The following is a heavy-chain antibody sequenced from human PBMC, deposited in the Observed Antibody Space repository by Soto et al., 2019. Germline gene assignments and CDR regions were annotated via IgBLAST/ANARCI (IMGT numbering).Heavy chain of an antibody. V-gene: IGHV1-69*02. CDR2: IIPILGIA. J-gene: IGHJ5*02. Sequence: QVQLVQSGAEVKKPGSSVKVSCKASGGTFSSYTISWVRQAPGQGLEWMGRIIPILGIANYAQKFQGRVTITADKSTSTAYMELRSLRSEDTAVYYCARVGPNHRGVQRGFDPWGQGPLVTVSS. CDR3: ARVGPNHRGVQRGFDP. CDR1: GGTFSSYT. D-gene: IGHD3-10*01.